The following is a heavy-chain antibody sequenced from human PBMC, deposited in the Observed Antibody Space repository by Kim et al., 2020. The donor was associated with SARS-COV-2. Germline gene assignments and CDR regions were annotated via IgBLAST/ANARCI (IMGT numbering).Heavy chain of an antibody. V-gene: IGHV3-33*01. Sequence: GGSLRLSCAASGFTFSSYGMHWVRQAPGKGLEWVAVIWYDGSNKYYADSVKGRFTISGDNSKNTLYLQMNSLRAEDTAVYYCARENDFWSGYFDYWGQGTLVTVSS. CDR2: IWYDGSNK. CDR3: ARENDFWSGYFDY. CDR1: GFTFSSYG. D-gene: IGHD3-3*01. J-gene: IGHJ4*02.